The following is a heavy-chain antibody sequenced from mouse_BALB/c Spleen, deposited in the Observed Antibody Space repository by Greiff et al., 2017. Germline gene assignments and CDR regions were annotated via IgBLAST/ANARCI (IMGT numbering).Heavy chain of an antibody. Sequence: VQLQQSGAELVRPGASVTLSCKASGYTFTDYEMHWVKQTPVHGLEWIGAIDPETGGTAYNQKFKGKATLTADKSSSTAYMELRSLTSEDSAVYYCTRNTYALDYWGQGTSVTVSS. J-gene: IGHJ4*01. CDR3: TRNTYALDY. V-gene: IGHV1-15*01. D-gene: IGHD5-2*01. CDR2: IDPETGGT. CDR1: GYTFTDYE.